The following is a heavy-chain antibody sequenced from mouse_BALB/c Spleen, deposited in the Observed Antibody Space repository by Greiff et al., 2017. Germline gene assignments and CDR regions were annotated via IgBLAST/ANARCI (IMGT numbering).Heavy chain of an antibody. CDR1: GYSITSDYA. V-gene: IGHV3-2*02. CDR2: ISYSGST. D-gene: IGHD1-1*01. J-gene: IGHJ1*01. CDR3: ARYTTVVATISYWYFDV. Sequence: EVQLQESGPGLVKPSQSLSLTCTVTGYSITSDYAWNWIRQFPGNKLEWMGYISYSGSTSYNPSLKSRISITRDTSKNQFFLQLNSVTTEDTATYYCARYTTVVATISYWYFDVWGAGTTVTVSS.